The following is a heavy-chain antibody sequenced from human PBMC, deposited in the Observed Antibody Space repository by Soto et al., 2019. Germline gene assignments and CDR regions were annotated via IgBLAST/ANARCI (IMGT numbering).Heavy chain of an antibody. CDR1: GGSFSGYF. V-gene: IGHV4-34*02. J-gene: IGHJ4*02. CDR3: ARGPTE. CDR2: IDHSGRT. Sequence: QVQLQQWGAGLLKPSETLSLTCAVYGGSFSGYFWSWIRQTPGKGLEWIGEIDHSGRTKYTPSLKSRVSIPVDTSKNQFSLRLSSVTAADTALYYCARGPTEWGQGTLVTVSS.